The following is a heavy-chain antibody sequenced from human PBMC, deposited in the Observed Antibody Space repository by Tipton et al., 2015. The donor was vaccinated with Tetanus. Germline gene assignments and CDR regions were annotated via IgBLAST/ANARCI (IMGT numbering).Heavy chain of an antibody. V-gene: IGHV3-74*03. Sequence: GSLRLSCTASGFSFSTYWMHWVRQAPGKGPEWVSRINVDGSTTTYAHSVKGRFAIFRDNAKNTLYLQMNSLRAEDTAVYYCARDGPGSYYVDDYFDYWGQGTLVTVSS. CDR1: GFSFSTYW. J-gene: IGHJ4*02. CDR2: INVDGSTT. D-gene: IGHD3-10*01. CDR3: ARDGPGSYYVDDYFDY.